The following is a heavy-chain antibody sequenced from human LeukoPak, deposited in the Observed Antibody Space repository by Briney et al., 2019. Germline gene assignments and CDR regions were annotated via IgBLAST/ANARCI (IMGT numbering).Heavy chain of an antibody. CDR1: GFTFSYYG. D-gene: IGHD3-10*01. Sequence: GGSLRLSCAASGFTFSYYGMHWVRQAPGKGLEWVAFKQTDGSTTFYADSVKGRFTISRDNSKNTLFLQMNSLRTDDTAVYYCAKATVTYYYGLDYWGQGTLVTVSS. V-gene: IGHV3-30*02. CDR2: KQTDGSTT. J-gene: IGHJ4*02. CDR3: AKATVTYYYGLDY.